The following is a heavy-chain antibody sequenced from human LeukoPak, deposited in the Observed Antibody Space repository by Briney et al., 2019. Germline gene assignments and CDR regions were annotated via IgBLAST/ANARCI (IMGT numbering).Heavy chain of an antibody. J-gene: IGHJ6*03. D-gene: IGHD6-13*01. Sequence: PGGSLRLSCAASGFTFSSYSMNRVRQAPGKGLEWVSSISSSSSYIYYADSVKGRFTISRDKAKNSLYLQMNSLRAEDTAVYYCASEGAAASVYMDVWGKGTTVTVSS. CDR1: GFTFSSYS. CDR2: ISSSSSYI. CDR3: ASEGAAASVYMDV. V-gene: IGHV3-21*01.